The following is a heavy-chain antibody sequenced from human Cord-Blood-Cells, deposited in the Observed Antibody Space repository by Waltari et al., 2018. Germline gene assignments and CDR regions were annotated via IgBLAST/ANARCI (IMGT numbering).Heavy chain of an antibody. Sequence: QVQLVESGGGVVQLGRSLRFSCAASGFPFSSYAMHWVRQAPGKGLEWVAVISYDGSNKYYADSVKGRFTISRDNSKNTLYLQMNSLRAEDTAVYYCAPSGGDPGYFDYWGQGTLVTVSS. CDR3: APSGGDPGYFDY. J-gene: IGHJ4*02. CDR2: ISYDGSNK. V-gene: IGHV3-30*04. CDR1: GFPFSSYA. D-gene: IGHD1-26*01.